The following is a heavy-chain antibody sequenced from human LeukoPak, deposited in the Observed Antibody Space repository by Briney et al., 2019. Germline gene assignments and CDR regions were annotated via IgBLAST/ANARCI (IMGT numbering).Heavy chain of an antibody. CDR1: GFTFNTYF. CDR2: IGTDGTDT. D-gene: IGHD3-10*01. J-gene: IGHJ4*02. CDR3: ARGQSRPLDEELLQLGIQWFFDY. V-gene: IGHV3-74*01. Sequence: GGSLRLSCTVSGFTFNTYFMHWVRQSPGKGLVWVSHIGTDGTDTAYADSVKGRFTISGDNSKNTLYLQMNSLRAEDTAVYYCARGQSRPLDEELLQLGIQWFFDYWGQGTLVTVSS.